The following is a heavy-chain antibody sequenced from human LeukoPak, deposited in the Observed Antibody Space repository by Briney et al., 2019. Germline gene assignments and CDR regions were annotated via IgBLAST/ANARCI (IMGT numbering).Heavy chain of an antibody. CDR3: AREGDFEHAFDI. CDR1: GGSISSYY. Sequence: PSETLSLTCTVSGGSISSYYWSWIRQPPGKGLEWIGYIYYSGSTYYNPSLKSRVTISVDTSKNQFSLKLSSVTAADTAVYYCAREGDFEHAFDIWGQGTMVTVSS. V-gene: IGHV4-59*01. D-gene: IGHD3-3*01. CDR2: IYYSGST. J-gene: IGHJ3*02.